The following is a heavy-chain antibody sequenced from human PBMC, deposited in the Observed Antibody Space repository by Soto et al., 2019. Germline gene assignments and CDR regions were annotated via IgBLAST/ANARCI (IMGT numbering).Heavy chain of an antibody. CDR2: IYPGDSDT. V-gene: IGHV5-51*01. CDR3: ARLVDYYDSSGFYPYFDY. D-gene: IGHD3-22*01. Sequence: PGESLKISCKGSGYSFTSYWIGWVRQMPGKGLEWMGIIYPGDSDTRYSPSFQGQVTISADKSISTAYLQWSSLKASDTAMYYCARLVDYYDSSGFYPYFDYWGQGTLVTVSS. J-gene: IGHJ4*02. CDR1: GYSFTSYW.